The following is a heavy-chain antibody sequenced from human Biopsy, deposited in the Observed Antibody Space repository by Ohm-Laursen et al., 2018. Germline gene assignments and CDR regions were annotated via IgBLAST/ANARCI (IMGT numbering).Heavy chain of an antibody. D-gene: IGHD6-19*01. CDR2: INPSGSTT. CDR1: GYSFTSYY. CDR3: ARNTGWYGDLYYFDY. V-gene: IGHV1-46*01. Sequence: SVKVSCKASGYSFTSYYMHWVRQAPGQGLEWMGMINPSGSTTSYPQIFQGRVTMTRDTSKSTVYMELSSLRSADTAVYFCARNTGWYGDLYYFDYWSQGTLVTVSS. J-gene: IGHJ4*02.